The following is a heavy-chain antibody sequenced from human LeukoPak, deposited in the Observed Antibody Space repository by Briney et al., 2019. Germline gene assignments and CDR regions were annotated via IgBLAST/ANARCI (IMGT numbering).Heavy chain of an antibody. J-gene: IGHJ4*02. V-gene: IGHV4-39*01. CDR1: GGSISSSTYY. CDR3: ASISGSYDF. Sequence: SETLSLTCTVSGGSISSSTYYWVWIRQPPGKGLEWIGSIYYSGSTYYNPSLKSRVTISVDTSKNQFSLRLSSVTAADTAVYYCASISGSYDFWGQGTLVTVSS. CDR2: IYYSGST. D-gene: IGHD1-26*01.